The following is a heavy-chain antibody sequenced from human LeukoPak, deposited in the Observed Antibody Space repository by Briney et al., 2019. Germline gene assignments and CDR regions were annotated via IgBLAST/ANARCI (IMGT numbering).Heavy chain of an antibody. CDR1: GFTFSSYE. Sequence: GGSLRLSCAASGFTFSSYEMNWVRQAPGKGLEWVSYISSSGSTIYYADSVKGRFTISRDNSKNTLYLQMNSLRAEDTAVYYCARDRTRTRVVIITQGTLDYWGQGTLVTVSS. CDR2: ISSSGSTI. CDR3: ARDRTRTRVVIITQGTLDY. V-gene: IGHV3-48*03. J-gene: IGHJ4*02. D-gene: IGHD3-3*01.